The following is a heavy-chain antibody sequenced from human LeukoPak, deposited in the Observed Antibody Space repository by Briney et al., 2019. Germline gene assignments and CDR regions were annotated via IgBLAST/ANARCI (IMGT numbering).Heavy chain of an antibody. Sequence: GGSLRLSCAASGFTFDDYGMTWVRQTPGKGLEWASTINWNGGSTAYADSVKGRFTISRDNAKNSLYLQMNSLRAEDAAVYYCAKEDCSGGSCYSLHYWGQGTLVTASS. D-gene: IGHD2-15*01. CDR2: INWNGGST. J-gene: IGHJ4*02. V-gene: IGHV3-20*04. CDR1: GFTFDDYG. CDR3: AKEDCSGGSCYSLHY.